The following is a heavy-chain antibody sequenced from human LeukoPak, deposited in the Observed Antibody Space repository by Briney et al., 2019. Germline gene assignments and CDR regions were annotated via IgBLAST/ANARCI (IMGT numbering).Heavy chain of an antibody. D-gene: IGHD3-22*01. V-gene: IGHV3-23*01. CDR3: AKDGSPYYYEGWFDP. Sequence: GGSLRLSCAASGFTFSSYAMSWVRQAPGKGLEWVSAISGSGGSTYYEDSVKGRFPISRNNSKNTLYLQMNSLRAQDTDVYYCAKDGSPYYYEGWFDPWGQGTLVTVSS. J-gene: IGHJ5*02. CDR1: GFTFSSYA. CDR2: ISGSGGST.